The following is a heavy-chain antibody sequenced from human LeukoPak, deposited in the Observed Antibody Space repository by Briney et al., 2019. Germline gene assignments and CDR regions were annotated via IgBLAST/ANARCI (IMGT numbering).Heavy chain of an antibody. Sequence: ASVKVSCKASGYTFTGYYMHWVRQAPGQGLEWMGRINPNSGGTNYAQKFQGRVTMTRDTSISTAYMELSRLRSDDTAVYYCARAPSYYYDSSGPLDYWGQGTLVTVSS. CDR1: GYTFTGYY. CDR3: ARAPSYYYDSSGPLDY. V-gene: IGHV1-2*06. J-gene: IGHJ4*02. D-gene: IGHD3-22*01. CDR2: INPNSGGT.